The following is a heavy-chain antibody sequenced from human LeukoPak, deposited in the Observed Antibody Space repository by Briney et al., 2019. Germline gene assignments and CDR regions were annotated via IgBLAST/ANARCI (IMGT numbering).Heavy chain of an antibody. J-gene: IGHJ4*02. V-gene: IGHV4-39*07. CDR2: INHSGST. CDR1: GGSISSSSYY. CDR3: ASAHTLTTGFDF. D-gene: IGHD4-17*01. Sequence: SETLSLTCTVSGGSISSSSYYWGWIRQPPGKGLEWIAEINHSGSTDYNPSLKSRVTISVDASKNQFSLKLTSVTAADTALYFCASAHTLTTGFDFWGRGTLVTVSS.